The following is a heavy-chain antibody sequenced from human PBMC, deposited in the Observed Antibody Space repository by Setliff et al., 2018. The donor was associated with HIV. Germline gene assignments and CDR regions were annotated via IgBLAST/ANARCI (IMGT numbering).Heavy chain of an antibody. Sequence: SLTCTVSGGSISSHYWSWIRQPPGKGLEWIGYIYYSGSTSYNPSLKSRVTISVDTSKNQFSLKLSSVTAADTAVYFCARRGGGIAAHSFYYYYMDVWGEGTTVT. CDR3: ARRGGGIAAHSFYYYYMDV. CDR2: IYYSGST. CDR1: GGSISSHY. J-gene: IGHJ6*03. D-gene: IGHD6-13*01. V-gene: IGHV4-59*11.